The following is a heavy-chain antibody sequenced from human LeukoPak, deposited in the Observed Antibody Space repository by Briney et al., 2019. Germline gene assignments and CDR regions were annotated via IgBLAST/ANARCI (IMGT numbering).Heavy chain of an antibody. CDR3: ARDVAGRFSPGLDY. V-gene: IGHV1-2*02. CDR2: LNPNTGGT. D-gene: IGHD3-10*01. CDR1: GYTFTGYY. J-gene: IGHJ4*02. Sequence: ASVKVSCKASGYTFTGYYIHWVRQAPGHGLEWMGWLNPNTGGTNYAQNFQGRVTMTRDTSISTAYMELSRLRSDDTAVYYCARDVAGRFSPGLDYWGQGTLVTVSS.